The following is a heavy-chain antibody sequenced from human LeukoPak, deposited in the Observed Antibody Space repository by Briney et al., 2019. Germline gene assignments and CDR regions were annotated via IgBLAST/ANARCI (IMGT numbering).Heavy chain of an antibody. V-gene: IGHV1-18*01. J-gene: IGHJ4*02. CDR3: ARAGWYGSYFDY. D-gene: IGHD6-19*01. CDR2: VSAYNGNT. Sequence: ASVKVSCKASGYTFTSYGISWVRQAPGQGLEWMGWVSAYNGNTNYAQKLQGRVTMTTDTSTSTAYMELRSLRFDDTAVYYCARAGWYGSYFDYWGQGTLVTVSS. CDR1: GYTFTSYG.